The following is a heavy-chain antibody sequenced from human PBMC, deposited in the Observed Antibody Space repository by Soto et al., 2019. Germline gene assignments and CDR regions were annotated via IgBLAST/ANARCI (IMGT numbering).Heavy chain of an antibody. V-gene: IGHV3-48*02. J-gene: IGHJ4*02. CDR2: ISSSTK. D-gene: IGHD3-22*01. CDR3: ARNYYDSGGGFDY. CDR1: GFTFSSYS. Sequence: PGGSLRLSCAASGFTFSSYSMNWVRQAPGKGLEWVSYISSSTKYYADSVKGRFTISRDNAKNSLYLQMNSLRDEDTAVYYCARNYYDSGGGFDYWGQGTLVTVSS.